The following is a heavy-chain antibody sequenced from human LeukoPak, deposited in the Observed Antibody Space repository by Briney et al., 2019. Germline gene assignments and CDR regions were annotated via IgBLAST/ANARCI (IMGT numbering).Heavy chain of an antibody. CDR3: ARLTTVTTFVDS. CDR1: GYSFASHW. Sequence: GESLKISCKGSGYSFASHWIGWVRQMPGKGLEWMGIIYPGDSDTRYSPSFQGQVTISADKSINTAYLQWSSLKASDTAMYYCARLTTVTTFVDSWGQGALVTVSA. V-gene: IGHV5-51*01. CDR2: IYPGDSDT. J-gene: IGHJ4*02. D-gene: IGHD4-17*01.